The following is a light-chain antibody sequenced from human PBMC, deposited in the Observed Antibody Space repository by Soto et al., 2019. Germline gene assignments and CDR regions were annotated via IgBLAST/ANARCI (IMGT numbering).Light chain of an antibody. Sequence: QSVLTQPPSVSATPGQGVILSCSGGDSNIGSTAVNWYQQLPGTAPRLLIYSSNQRPSGVPDRISGSKSRTSASLAISGLQSEDEADYYCAAWDDDLHVWLFGGGTQLTVL. CDR2: SSN. CDR3: AAWDDDLHVWL. CDR1: DSNIGSTA. V-gene: IGLV1-44*01. J-gene: IGLJ7*01.